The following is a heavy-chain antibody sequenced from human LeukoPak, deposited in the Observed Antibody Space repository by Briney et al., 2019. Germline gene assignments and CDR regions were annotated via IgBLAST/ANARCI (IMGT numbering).Heavy chain of an antibody. CDR1: GYTFTSYD. CDR2: MNPNSGNT. Sequence: ASVKVSCEASGYTFTSYDINWVRQATGQGLEWMGWMNPNSGNTGYAQKFQGRVTMTRNTSISTAYMELSSLRSEDTAVYYCARALRYCSSTSCLYYFDYWGQGTLVTVSS. CDR3: ARALRYCSSTSCLYYFDY. D-gene: IGHD2-2*01. J-gene: IGHJ4*02. V-gene: IGHV1-8*01.